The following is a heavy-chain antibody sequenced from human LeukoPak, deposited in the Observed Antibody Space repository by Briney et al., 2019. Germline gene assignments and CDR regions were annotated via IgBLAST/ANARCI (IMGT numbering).Heavy chain of an antibody. Sequence: PGGSLRLSCAASGFTVSSNYMSWVRQAPGKGLEWVSVIYSGGSTYYADSVKGRFTISRDNSKNTLYLQMNSLRAEDTAVYYCAKEQEYCRGGSCYSADYWGQGTLVTVSS. D-gene: IGHD2-15*01. CDR3: AKEQEYCRGGSCYSADY. CDR2: IYSGGST. J-gene: IGHJ4*02. CDR1: GFTVSSNY. V-gene: IGHV3-53*01.